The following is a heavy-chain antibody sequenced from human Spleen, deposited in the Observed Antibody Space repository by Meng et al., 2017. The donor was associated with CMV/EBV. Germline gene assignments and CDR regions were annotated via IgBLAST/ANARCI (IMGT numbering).Heavy chain of an antibody. CDR3: ARVIGSGWYADY. J-gene: IGHJ4*02. Sequence: GESLKISCAASGFTFSSYAMSWVRQAPGKGLEWVSAISGSGGSTYYADSVKGRFTISRDNAKNSLNLQMNSLRAEETAIYYCARVIGSGWYADYWGQGTLVTVSS. CDR2: ISGSGGST. D-gene: IGHD6-19*01. V-gene: IGHV3-23*01. CDR1: GFTFSSYA.